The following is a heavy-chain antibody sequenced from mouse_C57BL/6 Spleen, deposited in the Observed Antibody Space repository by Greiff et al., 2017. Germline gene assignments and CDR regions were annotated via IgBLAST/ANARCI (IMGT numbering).Heavy chain of an antibody. D-gene: IGHD1-1*01. J-gene: IGHJ4*01. V-gene: IGHV5-17*01. CDR3: ARVGSSYDAMDY. CDR1: GFTFSDYG. Sequence: EVKVVESGGGLVKPGGSLKLSCAASGFTFSDYGMHWVRQAPEKGLEWVAYISSGSSTIYYADTVKGRFTISRDNAKNTLFLQMTSLRSEDTAMYYCARVGSSYDAMDYWGQGTSVTVSS. CDR2: ISSGSSTI.